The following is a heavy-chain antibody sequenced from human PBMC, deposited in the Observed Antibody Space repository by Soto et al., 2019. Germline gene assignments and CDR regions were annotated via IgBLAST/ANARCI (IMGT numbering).Heavy chain of an antibody. CDR3: VKERQITFES. V-gene: IGHV3-23*01. J-gene: IGHJ4*02. CDR2: ITGSGATT. Sequence: PVGSLRLSCAASGFTFMNYAMSWVRQAPGKGPEWVSSITGSGATTYYADSVKGRFTISRDNSNNTLYLHMNSLRAEDTAVFYCVKERQITFESWGQGDLVRVS. CDR1: GFTFMNYA.